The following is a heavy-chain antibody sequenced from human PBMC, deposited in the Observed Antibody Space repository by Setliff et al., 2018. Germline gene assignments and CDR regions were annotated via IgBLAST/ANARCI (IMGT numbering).Heavy chain of an antibody. CDR2: INPSGGST. V-gene: IGHV1-46*01. CDR3: ARDCGWYYYDSSGYYDY. D-gene: IGHD3-22*01. J-gene: IGHJ4*02. Sequence: ASVKVSCKASGYTFTSYYMHWVRQAPGQGLEWMGIINPSGGSTSYAQKFQGRVTMTRDTSTSTVYMELSSLRAEDTAVYYCARDCGWYYYDSSGYYDYWGQGTLVTVSS. CDR1: GYTFTSYY.